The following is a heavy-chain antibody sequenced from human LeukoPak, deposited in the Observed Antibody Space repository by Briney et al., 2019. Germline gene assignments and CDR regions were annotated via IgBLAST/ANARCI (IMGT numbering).Heavy chain of an antibody. Sequence: GGALRLSCAASGFTFSTYSMHWVRQAPGKGLAWVSYITTINTAYYAASVKGRFTISRDNANNLLYMQMNSLRAEDTAVYFCGRDHLWAFDYWGQGTLVTVSS. CDR1: GFTFSTYS. CDR3: GRDHLWAFDY. D-gene: IGHD3-3*02. CDR2: ITTINTA. V-gene: IGHV3-48*01. J-gene: IGHJ4*02.